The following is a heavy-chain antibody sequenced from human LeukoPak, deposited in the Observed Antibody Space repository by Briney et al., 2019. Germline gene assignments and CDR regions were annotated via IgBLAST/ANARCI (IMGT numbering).Heavy chain of an antibody. CDR1: GGSFSGYY. Sequence: SETLSLTCAVYGGSFSGYYWSWIRQPPGKGLEWIGEINHSGSTNYNPSLKSRVTISVDTSKNQFSLKLSSVTAADTAVYYCARECSVNYDSSGCLDYWGQGTLVTVSS. CDR3: ARECSVNYDSSGCLDY. J-gene: IGHJ4*02. V-gene: IGHV4-34*01. CDR2: INHSGST. D-gene: IGHD3-22*01.